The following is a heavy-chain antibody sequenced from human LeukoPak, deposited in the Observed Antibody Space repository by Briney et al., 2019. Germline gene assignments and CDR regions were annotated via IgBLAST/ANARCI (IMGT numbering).Heavy chain of an antibody. CDR1: GFTFSIYA. CDR2: LTGRGDSA. CDR3: AKRGNTISFFDP. D-gene: IGHD1-1*01. V-gene: IGHV3-23*01. J-gene: IGHJ5*02. Sequence: PGGSLRLSCGASGFTFSIYARSWVGQARGKGWEGVSGLTGRGDSAYYADSVKGRFTISRDNSKNTLYLEMNSLRADDAAVYYCAKRGNTISFFDPWGQGTLVTVSS.